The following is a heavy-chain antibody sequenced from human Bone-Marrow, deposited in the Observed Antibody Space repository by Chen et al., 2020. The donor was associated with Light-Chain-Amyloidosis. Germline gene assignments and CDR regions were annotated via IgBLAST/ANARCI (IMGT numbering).Heavy chain of an antibody. V-gene: IGHV3-7*03. CDR3: ARDYAAKRPFDWSAYYAMDV. CDR2: IRQDGHEI. J-gene: IGHJ6*02. Sequence: EIQLVESGGGSVQSGGSLRLSCTASGFTFSDYWMTWVRQAPGKGLEWVAHIRQDGHEIYYGDSVKGRFTISRKNTRNSIYLEMNDLRVEDTALYYCARDYAAKRPFDWSAYYAMDVWGQGTTVTVSS. D-gene: IGHD3-9*01. CDR1: GFTFSDYW.